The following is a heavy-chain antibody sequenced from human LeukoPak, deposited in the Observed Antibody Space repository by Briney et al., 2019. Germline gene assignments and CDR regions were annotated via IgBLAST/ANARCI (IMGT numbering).Heavy chain of an antibody. V-gene: IGHV3-23*01. CDR3: ARGDAGSTFSAFDI. D-gene: IGHD3-10*01. CDR2: ISDSGDST. Sequence: GRSLRLSCAPSGVTFSTFVMNWVRESAGKRLEWVSAISDSGDSTYYADFVKGRFTISRDDSKNTLYLQMNRLRAEDTAVYYCARGDAGSTFSAFDIWGQGTMVTVSS. J-gene: IGHJ3*02. CDR1: GVTFSTFV.